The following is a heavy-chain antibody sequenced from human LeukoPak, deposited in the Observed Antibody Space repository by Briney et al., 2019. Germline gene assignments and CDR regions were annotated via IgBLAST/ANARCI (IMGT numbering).Heavy chain of an antibody. Sequence: SETLSLTCDVSGGSFNDYYWSWIRQPPGKGLEWIGEIRHSGSTNYNPSLKSRVTMSVDTSKNQFSLKLSSVTAADTAVYYCARRGSWSYYYAMDVWGQGTTVTVSS. J-gene: IGHJ6*02. CDR2: IRHSGST. D-gene: IGHD6-13*01. CDR1: GGSFNDYY. V-gene: IGHV4-34*01. CDR3: ARRGSWSYYYAMDV.